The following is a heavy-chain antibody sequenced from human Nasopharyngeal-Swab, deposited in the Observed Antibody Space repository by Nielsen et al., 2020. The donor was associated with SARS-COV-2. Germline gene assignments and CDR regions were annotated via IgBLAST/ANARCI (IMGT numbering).Heavy chain of an antibody. CDR1: GFTFSSYS. J-gene: IGHJ4*02. CDR2: ISSSSSYI. Sequence: GGSLRLPCAASGFTFSSYSMNWVRQAPGKGLEWVSSISSSSSYIYYADSVKGRFTISRDNAKNSLYLQMNSLRAEDTAVYYCARDGGDIVVVVAATYLGYWGQGTLVTV. V-gene: IGHV3-21*01. D-gene: IGHD2-15*01. CDR3: ARDGGDIVVVVAATYLGY.